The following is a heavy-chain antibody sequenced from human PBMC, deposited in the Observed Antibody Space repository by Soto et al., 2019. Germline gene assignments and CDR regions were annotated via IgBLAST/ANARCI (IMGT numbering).Heavy chain of an antibody. CDR3: ARSQGSSTSLEIYYYYYYGMDV. CDR1: GGTFSSYA. J-gene: IGHJ6*02. Sequence: QVQLVQSGAEVKKPGSSVKVSCKASGGTFSSYAISWVRQAPGQGLEWLGGIFPFSDTTNYAQKFQGRVTITADESTSTAYMELSSLRSEDTAVYYCARSQGSSTSLEIYYYYYYGMDVWGQGTTVTVSS. V-gene: IGHV1-69*01. D-gene: IGHD2-2*01. CDR2: IFPFSDTT.